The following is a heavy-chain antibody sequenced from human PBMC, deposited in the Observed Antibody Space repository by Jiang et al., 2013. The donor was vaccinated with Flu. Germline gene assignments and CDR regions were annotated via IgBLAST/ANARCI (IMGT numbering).Heavy chain of an antibody. V-gene: IGHV3-49*03. J-gene: IGHJ4*02. CDR3: TRDLVRDIILIPATYFDY. CDR2: IRNKLYRGTT. D-gene: IGHD2-2*01. CDR1: GFSFSDYA. Sequence: QLLESGGGLVQPGRSLRLSCTASGFSFSDYAVSWLRQAPGKGLEWVGFIRNKLYRGTTDYAASVKGRFTISRDDSKSIAYLQMSSLKTEDTAVYFCTRDLVRDIILIPATYFDYWGQGALVTVSS.